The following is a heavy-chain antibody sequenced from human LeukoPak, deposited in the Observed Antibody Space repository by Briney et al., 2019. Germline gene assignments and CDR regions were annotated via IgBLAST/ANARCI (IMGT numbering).Heavy chain of an antibody. CDR3: AKQYYGSGSNYFDY. J-gene: IGHJ4*02. CDR1: GFTFSSYA. Sequence: PGGSLRLSCAASGFTFSSYAMSWVRQAPGNGLEWVSTISGSGGSTYYADSVKGRFTISRDNSKNTLYLQMNSLRAEDTAVYYCAKQYYGSGSNYFDYWGQGTLVTVSS. V-gene: IGHV3-23*01. D-gene: IGHD3-10*01. CDR2: ISGSGGST.